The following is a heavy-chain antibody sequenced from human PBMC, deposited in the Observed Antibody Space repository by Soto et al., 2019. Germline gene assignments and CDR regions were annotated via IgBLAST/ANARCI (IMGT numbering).Heavy chain of an antibody. Sequence: ASVKVSCKASGGTFSSYAISWVRQAPGQGLEWVGGIIPIFGTANYAQKFQGRVTITADKSTSTAYMELSSLRSEDTAVYYCAVYSSSLYYYYGMDVWGQGTTVTVSS. D-gene: IGHD6-6*01. J-gene: IGHJ6*02. CDR3: AVYSSSLYYYYGMDV. CDR2: IIPIFGTA. CDR1: GGTFSSYA. V-gene: IGHV1-69*06.